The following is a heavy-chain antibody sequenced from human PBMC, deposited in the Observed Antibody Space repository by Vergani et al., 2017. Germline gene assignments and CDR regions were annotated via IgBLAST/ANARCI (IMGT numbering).Heavy chain of an antibody. CDR1: GFTFSSYA. CDR3: AKDRGGWAVGFDY. Sequence: EVQLLESGGGLVQPGGSLRLSCAASGFTFSSYAMSWVRQAPGKGLEWVSAISGSGGSTYYADSVKARVTISRDNSKNTLYLQMNSLRAEDTAVYYCAKDRGGWAVGFDYWGQGTLVTVSS. D-gene: IGHD3-10*01. J-gene: IGHJ4*02. V-gene: IGHV3-23*01. CDR2: ISGSGGST.